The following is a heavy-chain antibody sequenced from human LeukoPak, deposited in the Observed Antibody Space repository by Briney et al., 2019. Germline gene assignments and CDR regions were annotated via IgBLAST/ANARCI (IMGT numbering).Heavy chain of an antibody. J-gene: IGHJ4*02. CDR3: LRDLNWSLDQ. V-gene: IGHV3-74*01. Sequence: GGSLRLSCAASEFVFSTYYMHWVRQAPGKGLVWVSRIKSDGITITYADSVKGRFTISRDNAKNTLYLQMNSLRAEDTAVYYCLRDLNWSLDQWGQGTLVTVSS. CDR1: EFVFSTYY. CDR2: IKSDGITI. D-gene: IGHD1-20*01.